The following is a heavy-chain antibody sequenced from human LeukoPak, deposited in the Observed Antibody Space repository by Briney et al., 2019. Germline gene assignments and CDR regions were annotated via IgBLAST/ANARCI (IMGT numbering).Heavy chain of an antibody. CDR3: ARQAPRYGSSGYWNDAFDI. CDR1: GGSISSSSYY. D-gene: IGHD3-22*01. Sequence: SETLSLTCTVSGGSISSSSYYWGWIRQPPGKGLEWIGSIYYSGSTYYNPSLKSRVTISVDTSKNQFSLKLSSVTAADTAVYYCARQAPRYGSSGYWNDAFDIWGQGTMVTVSS. J-gene: IGHJ3*02. CDR2: IYYSGST. V-gene: IGHV4-39*07.